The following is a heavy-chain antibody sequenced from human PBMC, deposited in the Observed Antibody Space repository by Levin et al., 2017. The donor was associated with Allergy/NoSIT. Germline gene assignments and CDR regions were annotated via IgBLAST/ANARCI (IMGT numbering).Heavy chain of an antibody. CDR1: GFTFSTYA. CDR3: AKRISAWYFDV. D-gene: IGHD6-19*01. Sequence: GESLKISCAASGFTFSTYAMSWVRQAPGEGLEWVSGISDTGGGTYYSDSVTGRFTISRDNSKNTLYLQMDSLRAEDTAIYYCAKRISAWYFDVWGQGTLVTVSS. CDR2: ISDTGGGT. V-gene: IGHV3-23*01. J-gene: IGHJ4*02.